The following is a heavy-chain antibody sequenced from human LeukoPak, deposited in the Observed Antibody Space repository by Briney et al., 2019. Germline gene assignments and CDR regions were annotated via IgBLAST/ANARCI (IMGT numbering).Heavy chain of an antibody. D-gene: IGHD2-2*02. J-gene: IGHJ3*02. Sequence: PGGSLRLSCAASGFTFSSYGMHWVRQAPGKGLEWVAFIRYDGSNKYYADSVKGRFTISRDNSKNTLYLQMNSLRAEDTAVYYCAKDSPTDLGYCSSTSCYNGDAFDIWGQGTMVTVSS. V-gene: IGHV3-30*02. CDR1: GFTFSSYG. CDR2: IRYDGSNK. CDR3: AKDSPTDLGYCSSTSCYNGDAFDI.